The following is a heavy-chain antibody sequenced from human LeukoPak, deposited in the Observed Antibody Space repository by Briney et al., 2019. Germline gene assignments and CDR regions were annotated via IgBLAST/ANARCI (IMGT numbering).Heavy chain of an antibody. CDR3: ARGGVVYDYVWGSYRPYYFDY. D-gene: IGHD3-16*02. J-gene: IGHJ4*02. CDR2: INHSGST. V-gene: IGHV4-34*01. Sequence: SETLSLTCAVYGGSFSGYYWSWIRQPPGKGLEWIGEINHSGSTNYNPSLKSRVTISVDTSKNQFSLKLSSVTAADTAVYYCARGGVVYDYVWGSYRPYYFDYWGQGTLVTVSS. CDR1: GGSFSGYY.